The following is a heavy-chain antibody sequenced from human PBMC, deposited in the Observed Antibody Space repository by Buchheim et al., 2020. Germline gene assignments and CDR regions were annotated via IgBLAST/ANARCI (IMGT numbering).Heavy chain of an antibody. CDR3: ARDPHSSGWSEFEDY. CDR1: GFTFSSYS. J-gene: IGHJ4*02. CDR2: ISSSSDSI. D-gene: IGHD6-19*01. Sequence: EVQLVESGGGLVQPGGSLRLSCAASGFTFSSYSMNWVRQAPGKGLEWVSYISSSSDSIYYADSVEGRFTISRDNAKNSLYLQMNSLRAEDTAVYYCARDPHSSGWSEFEDYWGQGTL. V-gene: IGHV3-48*01.